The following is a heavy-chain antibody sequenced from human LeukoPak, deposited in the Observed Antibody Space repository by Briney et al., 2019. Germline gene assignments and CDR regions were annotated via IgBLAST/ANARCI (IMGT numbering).Heavy chain of an antibody. J-gene: IGHJ4*02. Sequence: GGSLRLSCAASGFTFSIYAMHWVRQAPGKGLKYVSAISSSGGTTYYANSVKGRFTISRDNSKNTPCLQMGSLRAEDMAVYYCARADYDSGGYYADYWGQGTLVTVSS. V-gene: IGHV3-64*01. CDR1: GFTFSIYA. CDR3: ARADYDSGGYYADY. CDR2: ISSSGGTT. D-gene: IGHD3-22*01.